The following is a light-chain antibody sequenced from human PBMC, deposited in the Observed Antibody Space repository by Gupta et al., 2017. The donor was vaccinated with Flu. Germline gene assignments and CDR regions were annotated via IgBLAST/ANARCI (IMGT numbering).Light chain of an antibody. CDR1: QSISSY. CDR3: QQANSFPFT. CDR2: AAS. J-gene: IGKJ3*01. Sequence: PSSVSASGGDRVTITCRASQSISSYLNWYQQKPGKAPKLLIYAASSLQSGVPSRFSGSGSGTDFTLTISSLQPEDFATYYCQQANSFPFTFGPGTKVDIK. V-gene: IGKV1-12*01.